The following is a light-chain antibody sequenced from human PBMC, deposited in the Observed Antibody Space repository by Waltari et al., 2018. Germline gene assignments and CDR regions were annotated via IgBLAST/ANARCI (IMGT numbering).Light chain of an antibody. Sequence: QSALTQPASVSGTLGQSITISCTGTTSDVGNYDLVSWYQQHPGKAPKLLVCEVLKRPSGVSNRFSGSKSANTASLTISGLQAEDEADYYCFSYAGSGIYVFGTGTKVTV. V-gene: IGLV2-23*02. CDR2: EVL. CDR3: FSYAGSGIYV. J-gene: IGLJ1*01. CDR1: TSDVGNYDL.